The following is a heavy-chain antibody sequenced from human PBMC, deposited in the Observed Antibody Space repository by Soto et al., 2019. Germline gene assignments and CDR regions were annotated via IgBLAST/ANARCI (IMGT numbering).Heavy chain of an antibody. J-gene: IGHJ4*02. Sequence: EVQLVESGGGLVQPGGSLRLSCAASGFTFSSYSMNWVRQAPGKGLEWVSSISSSSSYIYYADSVKGRFTISRDNTKNSLYLQMNSLRAEDTAVYYCARGGGYSSSSSRDWGQGTLVTVSS. D-gene: IGHD6-6*01. CDR2: ISSSSSYI. CDR3: ARGGGYSSSSSRD. CDR1: GFTFSSYS. V-gene: IGHV3-21*01.